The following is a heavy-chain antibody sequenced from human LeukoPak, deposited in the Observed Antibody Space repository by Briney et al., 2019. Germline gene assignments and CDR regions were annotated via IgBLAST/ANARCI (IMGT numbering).Heavy chain of an antibody. D-gene: IGHD6-13*01. CDR1: GGSLSSYY. CDR3: ARAPGIAAAGTHFDF. Sequence: SETLSLTCTVSGGSLSSYYRSWIRQPPGKGLEWIGYIYYSGSAKYNPSLKSRVTISVDTSKNQFSLKLSSVTAGDTAVYYCARAPGIAAAGTHFDFWGQGTLVTVSS. J-gene: IGHJ4*02. CDR2: IYYSGSA. V-gene: IGHV4-59*01.